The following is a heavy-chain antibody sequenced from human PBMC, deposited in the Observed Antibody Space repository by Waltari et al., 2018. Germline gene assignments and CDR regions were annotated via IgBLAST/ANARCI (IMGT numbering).Heavy chain of an antibody. CDR2: IYYSVST. Sequence: QVQLQESGPGLVKPSETLSLTCTVSGGSISSYYWSWIRQPPGKGLEWIGYIYYSVSTNYNPSLKSRVTISVDTSKNQFSLKLSSVTAADTAVYYCASTTSPHIGVGYYFDYWGQGTLVTVSS. CDR1: GGSISSYY. CDR3: ASTTSPHIGVGYYFDY. D-gene: IGHD2-21*01. J-gene: IGHJ4*02. V-gene: IGHV4-59*01.